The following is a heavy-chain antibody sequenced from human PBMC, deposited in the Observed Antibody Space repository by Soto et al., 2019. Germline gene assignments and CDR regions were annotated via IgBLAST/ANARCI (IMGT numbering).Heavy chain of an antibody. D-gene: IGHD6-25*01. Sequence: GGSLRLSCAASGFTFSNYWMRWVRQAPEKGLEWVSSISSSSSYIYYVDSVKGRFTISRDNAKNLVYLQMNSLRAEDTAVYYCARLDRGSLDYWGRGTLVTVSS. V-gene: IGHV3-21*01. J-gene: IGHJ4*02. CDR3: ARLDRGSLDY. CDR2: ISSSSSYI. CDR1: GFTFSNYW.